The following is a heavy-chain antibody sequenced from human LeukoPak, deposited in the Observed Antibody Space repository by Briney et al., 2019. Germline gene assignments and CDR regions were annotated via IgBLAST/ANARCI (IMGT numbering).Heavy chain of an antibody. CDR3: AKGPSIATRPGYFDL. CDR1: GFTFSRNY. Sequence: GGSLRLSCAASGFTFSRNYMSWVRQAPGKGLEWVSVIYSGSTTYYADSVKGRFTISRDNSKNTLYLQLNSLKAEDTAVYYCAKGPSIATRPGYFDLWGRGTLVTVSS. D-gene: IGHD6-6*01. V-gene: IGHV3-53*01. J-gene: IGHJ2*01. CDR2: IYSGSTT.